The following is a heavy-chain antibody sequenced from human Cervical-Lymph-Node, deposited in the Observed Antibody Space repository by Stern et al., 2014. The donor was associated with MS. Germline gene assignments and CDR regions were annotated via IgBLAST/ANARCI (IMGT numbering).Heavy chain of an antibody. D-gene: IGHD1-1*01. V-gene: IGHV3-74*01. CDR3: ARESTGTHKDY. CDR1: GFTFSNYW. CDR2: VKSDGSTT. J-gene: IGHJ4*02. Sequence: EDQLVESGGGLVQPGGSLRLSCAASGFTFSNYWMHWVRQGPGKRLVWVSHVKSDGSTTGYADSVKGRFTISRDNAKNTLYLQMNSLRAEDTAVYYCARESTGTHKDYWGQGTLVTVSS.